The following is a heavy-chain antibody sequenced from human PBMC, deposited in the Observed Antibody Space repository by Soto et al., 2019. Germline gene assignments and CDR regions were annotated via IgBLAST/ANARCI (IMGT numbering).Heavy chain of an antibody. CDR2: IYPGDSDT. CDR1: GYSFTNYW. Sequence: GESLKISCKGSGYSFTNYWIGWVRQMPGKGVEWMGIIYPGDSDTRYSPSFQGQVTISADKSISTAYLQWSSLQASDTALYYCARTESGYSYSPVAVWGQGTTVTVSS. V-gene: IGHV5-51*01. CDR3: ARTESGYSYSPVAV. D-gene: IGHD5-18*01. J-gene: IGHJ6*02.